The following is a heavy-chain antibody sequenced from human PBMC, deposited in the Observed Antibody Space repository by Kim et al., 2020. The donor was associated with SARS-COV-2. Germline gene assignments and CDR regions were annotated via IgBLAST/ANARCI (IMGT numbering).Heavy chain of an antibody. D-gene: IGHD3-16*01. Sequence: SETLSLTCSVSGGSISSGSYYWSWIRQPAGRGLEWIGRIYTSGITNYNPSLKSRVTISMDTSNNQFSLNRSSVTATDAAVYYCVRGLPYWGQGTLVTVSS. CDR2: IYTSGIT. J-gene: IGHJ4*02. V-gene: IGHV4-61*02. CDR1: GGSISSGSYY. CDR3: VRGLPY.